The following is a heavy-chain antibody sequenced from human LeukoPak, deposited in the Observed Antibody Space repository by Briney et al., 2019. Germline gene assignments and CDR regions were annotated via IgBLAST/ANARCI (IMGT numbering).Heavy chain of an antibody. V-gene: IGHV4-38-2*02. CDR3: ARDGVFHDSDGYSFDY. Sequence: SETLSLTCAVSKYSITSGYFWGWIRQPPGKGLEWIARIYHSGTTYYNPSLRNRVTLFVDTSKNQFSLKLTSLTAADTAVYYCARDGVFHDSDGYSFDYWGQGTLVTVSS. CDR2: IYHSGTT. J-gene: IGHJ4*02. CDR1: KYSITSGYF. D-gene: IGHD3-22*01.